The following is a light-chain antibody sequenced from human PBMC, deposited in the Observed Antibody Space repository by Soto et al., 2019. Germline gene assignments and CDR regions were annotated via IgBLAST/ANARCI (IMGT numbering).Light chain of an antibody. J-gene: IGKJ2*01. V-gene: IGKV1-12*01. CDR1: QGIANW. CDR2: DAS. Sequence: DVQMTQSPSSVSASVGDRVTITCRASQGIANWLAWYQQKPGRAPNLLIYDASRLQSGVPSRFSGSGSGKDFTLTISNLQPDDSATYFCQKANSFPYTFGQGIKVEI. CDR3: QKANSFPYT.